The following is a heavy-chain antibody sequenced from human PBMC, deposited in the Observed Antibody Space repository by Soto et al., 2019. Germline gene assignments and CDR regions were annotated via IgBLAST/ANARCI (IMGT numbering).Heavy chain of an antibody. D-gene: IGHD2-21*02. V-gene: IGHV3-30*03. J-gene: IGHJ3*02. Sequence: SLRLSCAASGFIFSSYSMHWVRQAPGKGLEWVAVISYDGSNKYYADSVKGRFTISRDNSKNTLYLQMNSLRAEDTAVYYCASSYCGGDCYDAFDIWGQGTMVTVSS. CDR1: GFIFSSYS. CDR3: ASSYCGGDCYDAFDI. CDR2: ISYDGSNK.